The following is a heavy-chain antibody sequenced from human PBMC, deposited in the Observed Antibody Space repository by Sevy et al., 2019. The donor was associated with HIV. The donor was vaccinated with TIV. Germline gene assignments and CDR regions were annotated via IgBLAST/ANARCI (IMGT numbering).Heavy chain of an antibody. J-gene: IGHJ4*02. CDR2: IWYDGSNK. Sequence: GGSLRLSCAAFGFIFSNYGMQWVRQAPGKGLEWVAFIWYDGSNKYYADSVKGRFTISRDNSKNTLYLQMNSLRAEDTAVYYCARLYGTYYFDYWGQGTLVTVSS. CDR1: GFIFSNYG. CDR3: ARLYGTYYFDY. V-gene: IGHV3-33*01. D-gene: IGHD1-1*01.